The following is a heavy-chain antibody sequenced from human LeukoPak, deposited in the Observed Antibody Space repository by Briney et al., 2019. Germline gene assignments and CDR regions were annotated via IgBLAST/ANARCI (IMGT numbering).Heavy chain of an antibody. J-gene: IGHJ5*02. D-gene: IGHD2-15*01. CDR2: IYYSGST. CDR1: GGSISSYY. V-gene: IGHV4-59*01. CDR3: ARSGCSGGSCYRVGWFDP. Sequence: SETLSLTCTVSGGSISSYYWSWIRQPPGKGLEWIGYIYYSGSTNYNPSLKSRVTISVDTSKNQFSLKLSSVTAADTAVYYCARSGCSGGSCYRVGWFDPWGQGTLVTVSS.